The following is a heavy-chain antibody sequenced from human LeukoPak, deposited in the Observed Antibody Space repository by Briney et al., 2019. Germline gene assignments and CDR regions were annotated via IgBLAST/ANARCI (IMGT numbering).Heavy chain of an antibody. CDR2: VSTGSNYI. J-gene: IGHJ4*02. V-gene: IGHV3-21*01. CDR3: AKGGLEAAGRG. Sequence: GGSLRLSCTASGFTFSSYSLNWVRQAPGKGLEWVSSVSTGSNYIYYTDSVKGRFTISRDDSKNTLYLQMNSLRAEDTAVYYCAKGGLEAAGRGWGKETLVTVSS. D-gene: IGHD6-25*01. CDR1: GFTFSSYS.